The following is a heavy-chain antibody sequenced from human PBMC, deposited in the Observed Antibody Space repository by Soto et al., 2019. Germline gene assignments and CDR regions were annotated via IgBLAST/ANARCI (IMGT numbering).Heavy chain of an antibody. D-gene: IGHD3-16*02. J-gene: IGHJ4*02. CDR2: INHSGST. CDR1: GGSFSGYY. Sequence: QVQLQQWGAGLLKPSETLSLTCAVYGGSFSGYYWSWIRQPPGKGLEWMGEINHSGSTNYNPSLKSRVTISVDTSKNQFSLKLSSVTAADTAVYYCARTRWGSYRYFDYWGQGTLVTVSS. V-gene: IGHV4-34*01. CDR3: ARTRWGSYRYFDY.